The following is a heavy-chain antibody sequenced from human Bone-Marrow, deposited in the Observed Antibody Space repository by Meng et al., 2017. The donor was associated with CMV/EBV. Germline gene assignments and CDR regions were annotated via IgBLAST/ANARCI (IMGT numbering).Heavy chain of an antibody. D-gene: IGHD3-22*01. V-gene: IGHV3-23*01. CDR3: AKDHYYDSRPYYYYYGMDV. Sequence: GGSLRLSCAASGFTVNTNYMSWVRQAPGKGLEWVSAISGSGGSTYYADSVKGRFTISRDNSKNTLYLQMNSLRAEDTAVYYCAKDHYYDSRPYYYYYGMDVWGQGTTVTGSS. CDR2: ISGSGGST. J-gene: IGHJ6*02. CDR1: GFTVNTNY.